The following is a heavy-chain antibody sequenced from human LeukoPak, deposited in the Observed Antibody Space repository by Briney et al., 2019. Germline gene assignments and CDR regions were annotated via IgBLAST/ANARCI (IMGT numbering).Heavy chain of an antibody. CDR1: GYTLTGYY. J-gene: IGHJ4*02. D-gene: IGHD1-26*01. CDR2: INHNSGGT. CDR3: ARGIGGTRDY. Sequence: EASVKVSCKASGYTLTGYYMHWVRQAPGQGLEWMGRINHNSGGTNYAQKFQGRVTMTRDTSISTAYMELSSLRSDDTAVYYCARGIGGTRDYWGQGTLVTVSS. V-gene: IGHV1-2*06.